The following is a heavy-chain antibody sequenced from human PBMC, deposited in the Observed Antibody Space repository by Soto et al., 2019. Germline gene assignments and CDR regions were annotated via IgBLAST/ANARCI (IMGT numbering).Heavy chain of an antibody. Sequence: AETLSLTCTVSGGSLSSYYWTWIRQSPGKGLEWIGYVYFSGNTKYNPSLKSRVTISIDTSKKQFSLRLASVTAADTAFYYCGSVRPSGYVLSWGQGTLVTVSS. V-gene: IGHV4-59*01. CDR1: GGSLSSYY. CDR2: VYFSGNT. J-gene: IGHJ5*02. D-gene: IGHD6-25*01. CDR3: GSVRPSGYVLS.